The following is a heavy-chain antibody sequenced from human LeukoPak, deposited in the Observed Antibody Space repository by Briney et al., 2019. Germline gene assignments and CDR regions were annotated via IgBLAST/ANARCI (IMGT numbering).Heavy chain of an antibody. J-gene: IGHJ5*02. V-gene: IGHV3-49*04. Sequence: GGSLRLSCTASGFTFGDYAMSWVRQAPGKGLEWVGFIRSKAYGGTTEYAASVKGRFTISRDDSKSIAYLQMNSLKTEDTAVYYCTRDGYGSGWRSGWFDPWGQGTLVTVSS. D-gene: IGHD6-19*01. CDR3: TRDGYGSGWRSGWFDP. CDR2: IRSKAYGGTT. CDR1: GFTFGDYA.